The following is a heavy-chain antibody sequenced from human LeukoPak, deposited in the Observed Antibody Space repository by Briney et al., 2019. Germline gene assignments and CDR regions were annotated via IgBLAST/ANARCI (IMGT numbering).Heavy chain of an antibody. J-gene: IGHJ4*02. CDR1: GYTFTSYG. CDR2: ISAYNGNT. Sequence: ASVKVSCKASGYTFTSYGISWVRQAPGQGLEWMGWISAYNGNTNYAQKLQGRVTMTTDTSTSTAYMELRSLRSEDTAVYYCDLVGDLREYGDSPFDYWGQGTLVTVSS. CDR3: DLVGDLREYGDSPFDY. D-gene: IGHD4-17*01. V-gene: IGHV1-18*01.